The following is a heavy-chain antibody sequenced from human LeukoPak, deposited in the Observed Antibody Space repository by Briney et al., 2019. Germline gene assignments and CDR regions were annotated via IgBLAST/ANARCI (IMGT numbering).Heavy chain of an antibody. Sequence: SETLSPTCTVSGGSISSGGYYWSWIRQHPGKGLEWIGYIYYSGSTYYNPSLKSRVTISVDTSKNQFSLKLSSVTAADTAVYYCARNGYSYGYGFDYWGQGTLVTVSS. CDR2: IYYSGST. CDR1: GGSISSGGYY. V-gene: IGHV4-31*03. J-gene: IGHJ4*02. CDR3: ARNGYSYGYGFDY. D-gene: IGHD5-18*01.